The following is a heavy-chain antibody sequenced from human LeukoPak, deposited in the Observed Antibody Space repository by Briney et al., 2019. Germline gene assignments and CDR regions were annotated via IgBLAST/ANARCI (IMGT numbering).Heavy chain of an antibody. CDR1: GYTLTGNF. CDR3: ARGHSNLPIYYFDY. CDR2: INPNGGGT. D-gene: IGHD6-13*01. J-gene: IGHJ4*02. V-gene: IGHV1-2*02. Sequence: ASVKVSCTASGYTLTGNFIQWVRQAPGQGLEWVGWINPNGGGTNYAQKFQGRVTMTRDTSISTAYMALSGLTSEDTAIYYYARGHSNLPIYYFDYWGQGTLVTVSS.